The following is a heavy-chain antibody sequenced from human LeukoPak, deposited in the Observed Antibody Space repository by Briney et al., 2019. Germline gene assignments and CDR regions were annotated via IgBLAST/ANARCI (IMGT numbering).Heavy chain of an antibody. Sequence: ASVKVSCKASGYTFTGYYMHWVRQAPGQGLEWMGWINPNSGGTNYAQKFQGRVTMTRDTSISTAYMELSRLRSDDMAVYYCARDRCSGGSCYWFDPWGQGTLVTVSS. CDR1: GYTFTGYY. J-gene: IGHJ5*02. CDR2: INPNSGGT. D-gene: IGHD2-15*01. V-gene: IGHV1-2*02. CDR3: ARDRCSGGSCYWFDP.